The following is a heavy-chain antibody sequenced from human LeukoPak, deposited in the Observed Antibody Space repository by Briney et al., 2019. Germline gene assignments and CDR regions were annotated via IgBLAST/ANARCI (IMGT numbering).Heavy chain of an antibody. CDR1: GFTFSSYA. CDR2: ISYDGSNK. J-gene: IGHJ3*02. CDR3: ARETYDFWSGYYKRPDAFDI. D-gene: IGHD3-3*01. V-gene: IGHV3-30*04. Sequence: GGSLRLSCAASGFTFSSYAMHWVRQAPGKGLEWVAVISYDGSNKYYADSVKGRFTISRDNSKNTLYLQMNSLRAEDTAVYYCARETYDFWSGYYKRPDAFDIWGQGTMVTVSS.